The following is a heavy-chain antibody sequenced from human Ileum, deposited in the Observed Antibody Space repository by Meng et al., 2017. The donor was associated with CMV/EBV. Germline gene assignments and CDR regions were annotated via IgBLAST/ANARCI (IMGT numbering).Heavy chain of an antibody. CDR2: IHHSGNT. V-gene: IGHV4-38-2*02. D-gene: IGHD2-21*02. J-gene: IGHJ3*02. Sequence: SETLSLTCSVPDYSISSTYYWGWIRQPPGKGLESIGSIHHSGNTYYNPSLKRRVTISVDTSKNQFFVDLSSVTAADTALYYCARLIGDGDPSRGAIDIWGQGTMVTVSS. CDR1: DYSISSTYY. CDR3: ARLIGDGDPSRGAIDI.